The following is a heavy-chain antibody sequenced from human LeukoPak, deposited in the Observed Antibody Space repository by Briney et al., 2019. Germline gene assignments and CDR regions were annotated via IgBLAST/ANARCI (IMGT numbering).Heavy chain of an antibody. CDR2: IIPIFGTA. V-gene: IGHV1-69*05. CDR1: GYTFTSYG. J-gene: IGHJ4*02. CDR3: ARDRRNRVYGGNLYYFDY. Sequence: SVKVSCKASGYTFTSYGISWVRQAPGQGLEWMGGIIPIFGTANYAQKFQGRVTITTDESTSTAYMELSSLRSEDTAVYYCARDRRNRVYGGNLYYFDYWGQGTLVTVSS. D-gene: IGHD4-23*01.